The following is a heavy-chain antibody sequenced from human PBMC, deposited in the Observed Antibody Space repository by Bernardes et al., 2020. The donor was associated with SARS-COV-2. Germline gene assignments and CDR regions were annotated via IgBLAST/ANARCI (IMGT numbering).Heavy chain of an antibody. CDR1: GYTFTGYY. CDR2: INPNSGGT. J-gene: IGHJ6*02. D-gene: IGHD3-22*01. CDR3: ALPPSNYDRYGMDV. V-gene: IGHV1-2*02. Sequence: ASVKVSCKASGYTFTGYYIHWVRQAPGQGLEWMGWINPNSGGTIYAQKFQGRVTMTRDTSISTAYMELSRLRSDDTAMYYCALPPSNYDRYGMDVWGQVTTVTVSS.